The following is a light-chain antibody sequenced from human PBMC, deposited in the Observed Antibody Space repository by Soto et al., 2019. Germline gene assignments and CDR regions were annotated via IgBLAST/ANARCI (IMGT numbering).Light chain of an antibody. V-gene: IGLV2-23*02. CDR3: SSYAGSMSVI. CDR2: EVT. Sequence: QSVLTQPASVSGSPGQSITISCTGTSSDVGSYNLVSWYQQHPGRAPKLIIYEVTKRPSGVSTRFYGSKSGNTASLTISGLQAEDEADYYCSSYAGSMSVIFGGGTKLTVL. CDR1: SSDVGSYNL. J-gene: IGLJ2*01.